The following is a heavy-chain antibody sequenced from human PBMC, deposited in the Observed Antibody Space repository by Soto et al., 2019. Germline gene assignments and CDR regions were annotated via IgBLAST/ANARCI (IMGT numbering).Heavy chain of an antibody. CDR2: IYTGDSDT. CDR3: ATPIWFGEIGAHDAFDI. V-gene: IGHV5-51*01. J-gene: IGHJ3*02. CDR1: GYSFTSYW. D-gene: IGHD3-10*01. Sequence: PGESLKISCKGSGYSFTSYWIGWVRQVPGKGLEWMGIIYTGDSDTRYSPSFQGQVTISADKSISTAYLQWSSLKASDTAMYYCATPIWFGEIGAHDAFDIWGQGTMVTVSS.